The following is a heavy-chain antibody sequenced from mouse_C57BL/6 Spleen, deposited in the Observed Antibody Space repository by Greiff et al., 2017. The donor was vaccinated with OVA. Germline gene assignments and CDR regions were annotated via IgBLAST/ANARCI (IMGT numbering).Heavy chain of an antibody. D-gene: IGHD2-3*01. CDR2: ISNGGGST. CDR1: GFTFSDYY. V-gene: IGHV5-12*01. J-gene: IGHJ3*01. CDR3: ARRAGDDAWFAY. Sequence: EVQRVESGGGLVQPGGSLKLSCAASGFTFSDYYMYWVRQTPEKRLEWVAYISNGGGSTYYPDTVKGRFTISRDNAKNTLYLQMSRLKSEDTAMYYCARRAGDDAWFAYWGQGTLVTVSA.